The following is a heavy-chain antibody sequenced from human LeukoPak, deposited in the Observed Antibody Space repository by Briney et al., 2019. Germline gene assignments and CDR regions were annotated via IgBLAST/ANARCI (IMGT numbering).Heavy chain of an antibody. CDR2: IYCSVSPNSDST. D-gene: IGHD2-8*01. CDR1: GGSLTSYY. J-gene: IGHJ4*02. CDR3: ARGSLIPEPKRASV. V-gene: IGHV4-59*01. Sequence: PSETLSLTCTVSGGSLTSYYWSWIRQPPGKGLEWIGYIYCSVSPNSDSTNYNPSLKSRVTISVDTSKIHLSLTLSSVTAADTAVYYCARGSLIPEPKRASVWGQGVLVTVSS.